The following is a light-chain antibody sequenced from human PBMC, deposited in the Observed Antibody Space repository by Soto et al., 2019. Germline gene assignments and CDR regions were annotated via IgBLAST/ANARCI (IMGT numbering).Light chain of an antibody. J-gene: IGKJ1*01. CDR2: QAS. V-gene: IGKV1-5*03. CDR1: QSINIW. Sequence: DIQMTQSPSTLPASVGDRVTTTCRARQSINIWLAWYQQKPGRAPKLLIYQASTLESGVPSRFSGSGSWTEFTLTISSLQPDDFATYYCQQYNVYWTFGQGTKVDIK. CDR3: QQYNVYWT.